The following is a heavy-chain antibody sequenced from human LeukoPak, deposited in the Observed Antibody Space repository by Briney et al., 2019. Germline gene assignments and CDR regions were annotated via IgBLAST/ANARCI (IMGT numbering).Heavy chain of an antibody. CDR1: RGTFTSYA. D-gene: IGHD3-22*01. CDR2: IIPIFGTA. CDR3: ARDRYYYDSSGYYYFDY. J-gene: IGHJ4*02. V-gene: IGHV1-69*05. Sequence: GASVKVSCKASRGTFTSYAISWAPQAPAQGLEWMGRIIPIFGTANYAQKFQGRVTITTDESTSTAYMELSSLRSEDTAVYYCARDRYYYDSSGYYYFDYWGQGTLVTVSA.